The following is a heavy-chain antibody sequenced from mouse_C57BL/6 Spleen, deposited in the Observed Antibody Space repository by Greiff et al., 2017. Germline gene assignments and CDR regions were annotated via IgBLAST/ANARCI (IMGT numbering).Heavy chain of an antibody. CDR2: IHPNSGST. CDR3: AREGIPDYYYGSPFDY. CDR1: GYTFTSYW. V-gene: IGHV1-64*01. D-gene: IGHD1-1*01. Sequence: QVQLQQSGAELVKPGASVKLSCKASGYTFTSYWMHWVKQRPGQGLEWIGMIHPNSGSTNYNEKFKSKATLTVDKSSSTAYMQLSSLTSEDSAVYYCAREGIPDYYYGSPFDYWGQGTTLTVSS. J-gene: IGHJ2*01.